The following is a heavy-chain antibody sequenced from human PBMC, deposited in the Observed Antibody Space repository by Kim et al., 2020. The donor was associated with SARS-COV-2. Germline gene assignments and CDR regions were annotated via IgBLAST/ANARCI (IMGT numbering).Heavy chain of an antibody. J-gene: IGHJ4*02. Sequence: GGSLRLSCAASGFTFSSYWMHWVRQAPGKGLVWVSRINSDGSSTSYADSVKGRFTISRDNAKNTLYLQMNSLRAEDTAVYYCAREDLYAVVTANWGQGTLVTVSS. CDR3: AREDLYAVVTAN. D-gene: IGHD2-21*02. V-gene: IGHV3-74*01. CDR1: GFTFSSYW. CDR2: INSDGSST.